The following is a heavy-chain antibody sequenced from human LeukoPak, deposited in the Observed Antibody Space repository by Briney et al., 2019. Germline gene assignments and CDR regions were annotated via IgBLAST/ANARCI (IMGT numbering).Heavy chain of an antibody. CDR2: INPNSGGT. CDR1: GYTFTGYY. CDR3: ARGGYCGGDCYSDLYYYYYVMDV. D-gene: IGHD2-21*02. Sequence: ASVKVSCKASGYTFTGYYMHWVRQAPGQGLEWMGWINPNSGGTNYAQKFQGWVTMTGDTSISTAYMELSRLRSDDTAVYYCARGGYCGGDCYSDLYYYYYVMDVWGQGTTVTVSS. J-gene: IGHJ6*02. V-gene: IGHV1-2*04.